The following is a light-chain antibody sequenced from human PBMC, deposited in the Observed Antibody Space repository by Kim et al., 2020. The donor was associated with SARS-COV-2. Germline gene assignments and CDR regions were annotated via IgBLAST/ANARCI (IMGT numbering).Light chain of an antibody. CDR1: QRVTNQ. V-gene: IGKV3-15*01. CDR3: HQHSNWPWT. CDR2: GVS. Sequence: VSPGEGATLACRDSQRVTNQLAWDQQKPGQAPRLLIYGVSTRATGIPARFSGSGSGTEFTLTITSLQSEDFAVYYCHQHSNWPWTFGQGTKVDIK. J-gene: IGKJ1*01.